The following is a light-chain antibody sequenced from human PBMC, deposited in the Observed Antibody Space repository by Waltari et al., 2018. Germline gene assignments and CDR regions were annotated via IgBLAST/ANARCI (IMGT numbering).Light chain of an antibody. Sequence: SYELTQPPSVSVSSGQTARITCSGDALPTKYAYWYQQKSGQAPVLVIYEDSKRPPGIPERCSGCSSGTIATLTISGAQVEDEGDYYCYSTDSSGNHGVFGTGTKVTVL. CDR1: ALPTKY. V-gene: IGLV3-10*01. CDR2: EDS. J-gene: IGLJ1*01. CDR3: YSTDSSGNHGV.